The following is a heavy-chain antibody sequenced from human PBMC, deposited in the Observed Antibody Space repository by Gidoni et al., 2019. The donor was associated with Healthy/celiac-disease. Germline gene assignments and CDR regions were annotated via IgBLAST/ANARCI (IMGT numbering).Heavy chain of an antibody. D-gene: IGHD3-22*01. V-gene: IGHV1-8*01. Sequence: QVQLVQSGAEVKKPAASVKVSCKASGYTFTSYDINGVRQATGQGHEWMGGMNPNSGNTGYAQKFQGRGTMTRNTSISTAYMELSSLRSEDTAVYYCARVRYYYDSSGYYRTLDYWGQGTLVTVSS. CDR1: GYTFTSYD. CDR2: MNPNSGNT. CDR3: ARVRYYYDSSGYYRTLDY. J-gene: IGHJ4*02.